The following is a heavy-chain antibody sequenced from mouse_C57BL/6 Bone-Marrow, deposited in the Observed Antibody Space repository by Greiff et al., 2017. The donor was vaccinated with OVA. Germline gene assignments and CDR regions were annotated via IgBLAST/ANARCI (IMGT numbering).Heavy chain of an antibody. CDR2: IDPSDSYT. J-gene: IGHJ2*01. D-gene: IGHD1-1*02. CDR1: GYTFTSYW. CDR3: ASGIGVAVDY. Sequence: QVQLQQPGAELVRPGTSVKLSCKASGYTFTSYWMHWVKQRPGQGLEWIGVIDPSDSYTNYNQKFKGKATLTVDTSSSTAYMQLSSLTSEDSAVYYWASGIGVAVDYWGQGTTLTVSS. V-gene: IGHV1-59*01.